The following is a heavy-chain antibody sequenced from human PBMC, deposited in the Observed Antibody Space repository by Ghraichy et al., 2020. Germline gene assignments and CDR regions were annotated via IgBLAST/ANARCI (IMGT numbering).Heavy chain of an antibody. CDR3: ARPGRSLSRSLLN. D-gene: IGHD3-9*01. V-gene: IGHV4-34*01. CDR1: GGSFSGYY. CDR2: INHSGST. J-gene: IGHJ3*01. Sequence: SETLSLTCAVYGGSFSGYYWSWIRQPPGKGLEWIGEINHSGSTNYNPSLKSRVTILVDTSKNQFSLKLSSVTAADTAVYYCARPGRSLSRSLLNWGQGTMVTVSS.